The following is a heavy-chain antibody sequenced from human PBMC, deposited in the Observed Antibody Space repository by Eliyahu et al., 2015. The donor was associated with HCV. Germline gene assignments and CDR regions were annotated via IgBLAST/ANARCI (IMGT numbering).Heavy chain of an antibody. CDR3: TIGSPVVGARN. J-gene: IGHJ4*02. D-gene: IGHD1-26*01. CDR1: GFTFADAW. Sequence: DVQLVESGGGLVKPGGSLRLSCXGSGFTFADAWMSWVRQAPGKGLEWIGRIKSKTDGGTTDYAAPVKGRFALSSDDSISTFFLQMSSLKIEDTGVYYCTIGSPVVGARNWGQGALVIVSS. V-gene: IGHV3-15*01. CDR2: IKSKTDGGTT.